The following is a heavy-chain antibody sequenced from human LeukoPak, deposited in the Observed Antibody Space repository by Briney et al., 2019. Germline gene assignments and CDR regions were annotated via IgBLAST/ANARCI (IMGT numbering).Heavy chain of an antibody. Sequence: SVKVSCKASGGTFSSYAISWVRQAPGQGLEWMGRITPILGIANYAQKFQGRVTITADKSTSTAYMELSSLRSEDTAVYYCAQGYYYGSGSPTPYYYYGMDVWGQGTTVTVSS. V-gene: IGHV1-69*04. CDR1: GGTFSSYA. J-gene: IGHJ6*02. CDR2: ITPILGIA. CDR3: AQGYYYGSGSPTPYYYYGMDV. D-gene: IGHD3-10*01.